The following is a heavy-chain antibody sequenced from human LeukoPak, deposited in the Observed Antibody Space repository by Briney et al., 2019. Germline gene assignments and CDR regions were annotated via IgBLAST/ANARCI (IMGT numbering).Heavy chain of an antibody. CDR3: ARDAPTTGLDY. Sequence: GGSLRLSCAASGFTFSSYGMHWVRQAPGKRLEWVAVIWYDGSNKYYADSVKGRFTISRDNSKNTLYLQMNSLRAEDTAVYYCARDAPTTGLDYWGQGTLVTVSS. V-gene: IGHV3-33*01. D-gene: IGHD4-17*01. CDR1: GFTFSSYG. CDR2: IWYDGSNK. J-gene: IGHJ4*02.